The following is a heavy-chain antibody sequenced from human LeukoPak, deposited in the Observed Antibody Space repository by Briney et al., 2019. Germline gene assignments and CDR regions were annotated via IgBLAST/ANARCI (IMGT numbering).Heavy chain of an antibody. CDR1: GFTFDDYA. Sequence: PGGSLRLSCAASGFTFDDYAMHWVRQAPGKGLEWVSGISWNSGSIGYADSVKGRFTISRDNAKNSLYLQMNSLRAEDTALYYCAKDRNSGSYHDAFDIWGQGTMVTVSS. CDR3: AKDRNSGSYHDAFDI. V-gene: IGHV3-9*01. J-gene: IGHJ3*02. CDR2: ISWNSGSI. D-gene: IGHD1-26*01.